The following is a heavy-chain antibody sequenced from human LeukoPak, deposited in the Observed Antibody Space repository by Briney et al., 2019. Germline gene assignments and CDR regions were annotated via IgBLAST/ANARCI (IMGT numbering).Heavy chain of an antibody. V-gene: IGHV3-49*04. J-gene: IGHJ4*02. CDR2: IRSKALYGTS. Sequence: GGSLRLSCTGSGFRFGGYALSWVRQAPGRGLEWVGFIRSKALYGTSEYAAAVEGRFAISRDDSNNIVYLQMNSLKTEDTAVSFCVRESVPDYYFDYWGQGTLATVSS. D-gene: IGHD5/OR15-5a*01. CDR3: VRESVPDYYFDY. CDR1: GFRFGGYA.